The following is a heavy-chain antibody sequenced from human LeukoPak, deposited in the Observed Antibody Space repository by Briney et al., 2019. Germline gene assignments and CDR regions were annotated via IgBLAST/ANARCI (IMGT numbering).Heavy chain of an antibody. CDR1: GDSVSSTRAA. CDR2: TYYRSKWHS. Sequence: SQTLSLTCAISGDSVSSTRAAWNWIRQSPSRGLEWLGGTYYRSKWHSGYAVSVKSRIIIKADTSRNHFSLQLDSVTPEDTAVYYCARDTAAGGSDFDYWGQGTLVTVSS. CDR3: ARDTAAGGSDFDY. D-gene: IGHD6-13*01. V-gene: IGHV6-1*01. J-gene: IGHJ4*02.